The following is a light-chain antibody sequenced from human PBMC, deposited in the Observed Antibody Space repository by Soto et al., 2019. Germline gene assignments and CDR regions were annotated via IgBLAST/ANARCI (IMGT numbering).Light chain of an antibody. CDR3: CSYAGSRNRV. Sequence: QPVLTQPASVSGSPGQSITISCTGTNSDVGSYNLVSWYQQHPGKAPKLMIYEVSKRPSGVSNRFSGSKSGNTASLTISGLQPEDEADYYCCSYAGSRNRVFGGGTKLTGL. CDR2: EVS. V-gene: IGLV2-23*02. CDR1: NSDVGSYNL. J-gene: IGLJ3*02.